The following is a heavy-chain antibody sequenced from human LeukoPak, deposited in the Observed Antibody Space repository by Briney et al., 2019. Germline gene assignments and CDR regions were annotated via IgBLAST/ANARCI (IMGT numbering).Heavy chain of an antibody. Sequence: LETLSLTCTVSGGSISSSSYYWGWIRQPPGKGLEWIGSIYYSGNTYYNPSLKSRVTISVDTSKNQFSLKLSSVTAADTAVYYCARRYCGGDCTFDWFDPWGQGTLVTVSS. CDR2: IYYSGNT. V-gene: IGHV4-39*01. D-gene: IGHD2-21*02. CDR3: ARRYCGGDCTFDWFDP. CDR1: GGSISSSSYY. J-gene: IGHJ5*02.